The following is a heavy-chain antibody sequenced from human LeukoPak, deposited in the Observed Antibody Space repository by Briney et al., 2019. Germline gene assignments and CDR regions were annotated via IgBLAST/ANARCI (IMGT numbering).Heavy chain of an antibody. V-gene: IGHV1-46*01. J-gene: IGHJ6*03. D-gene: IGHD2-15*01. CDR1: GYTFPSYY. CDR3: ARGVVAATFYYYMDV. CDR2: INPSVGST. Sequence: GASVKVSCKASGYTFPSYYIHWVRQAPGQGLEWMGIINPSVGSTSYAQKFQGRVTMTTDTSTSTVYMELSSLRSDDTAVYYCARGVVAATFYYYMDVWGKGTTVTVSS.